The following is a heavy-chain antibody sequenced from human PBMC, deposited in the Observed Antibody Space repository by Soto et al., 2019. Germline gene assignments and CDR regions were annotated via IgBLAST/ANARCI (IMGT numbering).Heavy chain of an antibody. D-gene: IGHD3-10*01. Sequence: TPTLTSALHCPSLLVYSLRCMGQPPGKGLEWIGEINHSGSTNYNPSLKSRVTISVDTSKNQFSLKLSSVTAADTAVYYCAGWFGELLGYYYYGMDVWGQGTTVT. CDR3: AGWFGELLGYYYYGMDV. V-gene: IGHV4-34*01. CDR2: INHSGST. CDR1: CPSLLVYS. J-gene: IGHJ6*02.